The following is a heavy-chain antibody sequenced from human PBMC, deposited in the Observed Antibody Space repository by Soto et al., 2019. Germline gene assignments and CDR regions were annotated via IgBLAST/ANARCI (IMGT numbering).Heavy chain of an antibody. V-gene: IGHV3-23*01. D-gene: IGHD3-22*01. CDR2: ISGSGGST. Sequence: GGSLRLSCAASGFTFSSYAMSWVRQAPGKGLEWVSAISGSGGSTYYADSVKGRFTISRDNSKNTLYLQMNSLRAEDTAVYYCAKQGETYYYDSSGSLDYWGQGTLVTVSS. J-gene: IGHJ4*02. CDR1: GFTFSSYA. CDR3: AKQGETYYYDSSGSLDY.